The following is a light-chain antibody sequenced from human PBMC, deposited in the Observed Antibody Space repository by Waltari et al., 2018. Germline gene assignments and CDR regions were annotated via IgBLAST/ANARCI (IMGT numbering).Light chain of an antibody. CDR2: HAS. CDR1: QSLNIY. V-gene: IGKV3-20*01. Sequence: EIALTQSPGTLSLSPGERATLSCRANQSLNIYLAWYQQKPGRAPRLLSYHASSRATGVPDRFSGSGSGTDFSLTISRLESEDFAVYYCQHYVSLPVTFGQGTKVEIK. J-gene: IGKJ1*01. CDR3: QHYVSLPVT.